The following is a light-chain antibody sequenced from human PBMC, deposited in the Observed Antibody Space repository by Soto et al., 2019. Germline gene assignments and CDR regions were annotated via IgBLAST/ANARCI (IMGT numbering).Light chain of an antibody. J-gene: IGLJ3*02. CDR1: SSDVGAYNY. CDR2: DVT. CDR3: SSYTTSSTLV. V-gene: IGLV2-14*03. Sequence: QSALTQPASVSGSPGQSITISCTGTSSDVGAYNYVSWYQQLPDKAPKLMIYDVTYRPSGVSNRFSGSKSGNTASLTISGLQAEEEADYFCSSYTTSSTLVFGGGTKLTVL.